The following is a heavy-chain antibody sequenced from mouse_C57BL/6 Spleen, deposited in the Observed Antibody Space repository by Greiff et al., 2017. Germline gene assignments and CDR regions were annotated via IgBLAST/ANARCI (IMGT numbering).Heavy chain of an antibody. CDR2: INPRTGGT. V-gene: IGHV1-42*01. CDR1: GYSFTGYY. Sequence: EVQLQQSGPELVKPGASVKISCKASGYSFTGYYMNWVKQSPEKSLEWIGEINPRTGGTTYNQKFKAKATLTVDKSSSTAYMQLKSLTSEDSAVYYCAREAGYWGQGTTLTVSS. J-gene: IGHJ2*01. CDR3: AREAGY.